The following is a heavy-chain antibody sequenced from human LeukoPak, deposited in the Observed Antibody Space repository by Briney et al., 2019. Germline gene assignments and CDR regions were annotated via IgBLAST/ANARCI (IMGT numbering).Heavy chain of an antibody. CDR1: GFTFSGSA. J-gene: IGHJ5*02. CDR3: TRGQPRWFDH. D-gene: IGHD1-14*01. CDR2: IRTKANSYAT. Sequence: GGSLRLSCAASGFTFSGSAMHWARQASGKGLEWVGRIRTKANSYATTYAASVKGRFTMSRDNSKKTAFLQMNSLKTEDTAVYYCTRGQPRWFDHWGQGTLVTVSS. V-gene: IGHV3-73*01.